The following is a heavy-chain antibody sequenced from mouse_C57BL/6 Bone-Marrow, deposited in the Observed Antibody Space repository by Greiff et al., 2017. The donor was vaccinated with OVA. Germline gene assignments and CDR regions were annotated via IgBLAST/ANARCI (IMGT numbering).Heavy chain of an antibody. D-gene: IGHD6-1*01. CDR3: TRDSSHYWYFDL. CDR2: ISRGGGNI. V-gene: IGHV5-9-1*02. J-gene: IGHJ1*03. Sequence: EVKLLESGDGLVKPGESLKLSCAASGFTFTSYAMSWVRQTPVKRLEWVAYISRGGGNIYYTDTVKGRITISRDNARNNLSLQMNSLKSENTARDYCTRDSSHYWYFDLWDRGTAATVTA. CDR1: GFTFTSYA.